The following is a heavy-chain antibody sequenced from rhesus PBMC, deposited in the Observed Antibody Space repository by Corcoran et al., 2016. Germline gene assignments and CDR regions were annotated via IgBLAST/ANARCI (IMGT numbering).Heavy chain of an antibody. J-gene: IGHJ6*01. V-gene: IGHV4S9*01. Sequence: QVQLQESGPGLVKPSETLSLTCAVSGGSISDYYYWNWIRQPPGKGLEWIGKVYGQSASTYSNPPLKSRVTISKDTSKNQFFLKLSSVTAADPAVYYCAREAEAAAGPGYGLDSWGQGVVVTVSS. CDR1: GGSISDYYY. D-gene: IGHD6-31*01. CDR2: VYGQSAST. CDR3: AREAEAAAGPGYGLDS.